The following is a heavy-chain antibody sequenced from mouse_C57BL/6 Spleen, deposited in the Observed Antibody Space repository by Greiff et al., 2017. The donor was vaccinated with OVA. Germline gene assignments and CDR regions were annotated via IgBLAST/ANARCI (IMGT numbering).Heavy chain of an antibody. D-gene: IGHD1-2*01. J-gene: IGHJ1*03. V-gene: IGHV1-82*01. CDR2: IYPGDGDT. CDR3: ARDGRDYWYFDV. CDR1: GYAFSSSW. Sequence: QVQLKQSGPELVKPGASVKISCKASGYAFSSSWMNWVKQRPGKGLEWIGRIYPGDGDTNYNGKFKGKATLTADKSSSTAYMQLSSLTSEDSAVYFGARDGRDYWYFDVWGTGTTVTVSS.